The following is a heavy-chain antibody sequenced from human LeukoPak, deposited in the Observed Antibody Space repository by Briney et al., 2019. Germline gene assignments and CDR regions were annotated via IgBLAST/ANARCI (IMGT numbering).Heavy chain of an antibody. J-gene: IGHJ4*02. Sequence: GASVKVSCKASGGTSITHIINWVRQAPGQGLEWMGRIIPMLGIPNYAQKFQGRVTFTADRSTNTAYMALSSLRSEDTAVYYCARHSSRESFYDFDSWVQGALIIVSS. CDR2: IIPMLGIP. V-gene: IGHV1-69*02. CDR1: GGTSITHI. CDR3: ARHSSRESFYDFDS. D-gene: IGHD3-16*01.